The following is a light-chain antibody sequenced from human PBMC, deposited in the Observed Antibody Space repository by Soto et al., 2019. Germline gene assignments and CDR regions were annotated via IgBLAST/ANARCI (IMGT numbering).Light chain of an antibody. V-gene: IGKV1-12*02. CDR2: AAS. CDR3: QQTESYPST. J-gene: IGKJ4*01. Sequence: SASVGDRVTITCRASHNIERWMAWYQQKPGKAPKLLIFAASTLQSGVPSRFSGSGSGTDFTLTISSLQPEDFATYYCQQTESYPSTFGGGTKVDIK. CDR1: HNIERW.